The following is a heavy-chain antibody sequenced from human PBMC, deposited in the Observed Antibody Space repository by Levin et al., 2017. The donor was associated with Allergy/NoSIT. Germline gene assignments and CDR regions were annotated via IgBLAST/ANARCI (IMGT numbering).Heavy chain of an antibody. Sequence: SETLSLTCTVSGGSISSSSYYWGWIRQPPGKGLEWIGSIYYSGSTYYNPSLKSRVTISVDTSKNQFSLKLSSVTAADTAVYYCARHKSLQSRHSSGWYRGAFDSWGQGTMVTVSS. J-gene: IGHJ3*02. D-gene: IGHD6-19*01. CDR2: IYYSGST. CDR1: GGSISSSSYY. V-gene: IGHV4-39*01. CDR3: ARHKSLQSRHSSGWYRGAFDS.